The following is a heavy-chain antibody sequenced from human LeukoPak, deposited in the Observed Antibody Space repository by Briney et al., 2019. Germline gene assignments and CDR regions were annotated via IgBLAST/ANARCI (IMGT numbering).Heavy chain of an antibody. D-gene: IGHD3-10*01. V-gene: IGHV3-30*02. Sequence: GGALRLSCAASVFTFSSYDMHWGRQGPGKGLEWVSFIRYDGSNKYYADSVKGRFTISRDNSKNTLYLQMNSLRAEDTAVYYCAKGILYDYWGQGTLVTVSS. J-gene: IGHJ4*02. CDR1: VFTFSSYD. CDR3: AKGILYDY. CDR2: IRYDGSNK.